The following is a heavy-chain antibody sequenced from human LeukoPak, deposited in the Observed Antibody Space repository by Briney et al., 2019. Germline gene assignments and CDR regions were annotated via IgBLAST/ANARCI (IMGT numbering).Heavy chain of an antibody. D-gene: IGHD3-10*01. CDR3: VRGPYGSSISNWFDP. CDR2: IYYNGDT. Sequence: TSETLSLTCSVSGGSITGYSWSWIRQTPGKGLEWIGYIYYNGDTHYNPSLNSRLSMSVDTPNKQFSLNLRSVTAADTAVYYCVRGPYGSSISNWFDPWGQGLLVTVSS. CDR1: GGSITGYS. J-gene: IGHJ5*02. V-gene: IGHV4-59*01.